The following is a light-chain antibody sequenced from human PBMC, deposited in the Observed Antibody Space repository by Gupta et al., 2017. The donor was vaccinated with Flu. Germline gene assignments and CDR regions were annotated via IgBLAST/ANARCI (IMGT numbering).Light chain of an antibody. CDR3: DAEDNLNDGGM. J-gene: IGLJ3*02. CDR1: SSKIGSNY. V-gene: IGLV1-51*01. Sequence: KGTNSCTGTSSKIGSNYVCWYHRIPAAYPNLLMYDNSKRNAGIPARFSGSKYGASATINTTCLQAGEEADYYCDAEDNLNDGGMFGGGTKLTVL. CDR2: DNS.